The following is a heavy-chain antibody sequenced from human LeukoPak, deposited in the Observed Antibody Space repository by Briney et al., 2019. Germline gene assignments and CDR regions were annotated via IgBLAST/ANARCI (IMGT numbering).Heavy chain of an antibody. Sequence: GGSLRLSCAASGFTFSSYAMSWVRQAPGKGLEWVSAISGSGGSTYYADSVKGRFTISRDNSKNTLYLQMNSLRAEDTAVYYCAKDLKYNWNYYLDYWGQGTLVTVSS. J-gene: IGHJ4*02. CDR2: ISGSGGST. CDR3: AKDLKYNWNYYLDY. D-gene: IGHD1-7*01. V-gene: IGHV3-23*01. CDR1: GFTFSSYA.